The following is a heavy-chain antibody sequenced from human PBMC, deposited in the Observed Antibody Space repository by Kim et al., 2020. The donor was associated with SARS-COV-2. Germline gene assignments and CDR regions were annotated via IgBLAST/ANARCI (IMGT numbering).Heavy chain of an antibody. CDR3: ARSRRTSCPCCYMDV. CDR1: GFTFSSYW. J-gene: IGHJ6*03. Sequence: GGSLRLSCAASGFTFSSYWMHWVRQAPGKGLVWVSRINRDGSSTNYADSVKGRFTISRDNAKNTLYLQMNSLRVEDTAVYYCARSRRTSCPCCYMDVRGKGATVTVSS. CDR2: INRDGSST. D-gene: IGHD2-2*01. V-gene: IGHV3-74*01.